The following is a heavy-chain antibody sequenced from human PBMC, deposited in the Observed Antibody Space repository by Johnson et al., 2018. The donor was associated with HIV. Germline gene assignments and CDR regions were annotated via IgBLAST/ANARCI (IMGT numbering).Heavy chain of an antibody. D-gene: IGHD1-14*01. Sequence: VQLVESGGGLVQPGGSLRLSCSASGFTSIRYWMRWVRQAPGKGLEWVANIKQDGSEKTYVDSVKGRFTISRDNAKNSLYLQMNSLRAEDTAVYYCARDITHHKEGDAFDIWGQGTMVTVSS. V-gene: IGHV3-7*01. CDR3: ARDITHHKEGDAFDI. CDR1: GFTSIRYW. J-gene: IGHJ3*02. CDR2: IKQDGSEK.